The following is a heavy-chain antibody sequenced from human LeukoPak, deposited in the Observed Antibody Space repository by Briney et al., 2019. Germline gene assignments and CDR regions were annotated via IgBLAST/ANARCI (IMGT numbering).Heavy chain of an antibody. Sequence: SVKVSCKASGGTFSSYAISWVRQAPGQGLEWMGRIIPILGIANYAQKFQGRVTITADKSTSTAYMELSSLRSEDTAVYYCAREVDGIAVAGTGNWFDPWGQGTLVTVSS. D-gene: IGHD6-19*01. J-gene: IGHJ5*02. CDR3: AREVDGIAVAGTGNWFDP. CDR2: IIPILGIA. CDR1: GGTFSSYA. V-gene: IGHV1-69*04.